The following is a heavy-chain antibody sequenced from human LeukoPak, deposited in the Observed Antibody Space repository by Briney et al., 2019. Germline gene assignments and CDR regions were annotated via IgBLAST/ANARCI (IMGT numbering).Heavy chain of an antibody. V-gene: IGHV1-24*01. CDR3: AAYPWSSSQMHYGMDV. CDR1: GYTLTELS. J-gene: IGHJ6*02. D-gene: IGHD2-2*01. CDR2: FDPEDGET. Sequence: GASVKVSCKVSGYTLTELSMHWVRQAPGKGLEWMGGFDPEDGETIYAQKFQGRVTMTEDTSTDTAYMELSSLRSEVTAVYYCAAYPWSSSQMHYGMDVWGQGTTVAVSS.